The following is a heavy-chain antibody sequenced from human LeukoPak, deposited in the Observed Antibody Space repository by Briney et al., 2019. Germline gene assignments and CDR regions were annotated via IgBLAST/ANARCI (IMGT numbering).Heavy chain of an antibody. CDR2: IFSNDNT. J-gene: IGHJ6*02. D-gene: IGHD4-17*01. Sequence: QAGGSLRLSCAASGFTVTNNYMCWVRQAPGKGLEWVSVIFSNDNTYHADSVKGRFAISRDTSKNTLYLQMNSLRAEDTAVYYCAAVSTKTYYYGLDVWGQGTTVTVSS. V-gene: IGHV3-53*01. CDR1: GFTVTNNY. CDR3: AAVSTKTYYYGLDV.